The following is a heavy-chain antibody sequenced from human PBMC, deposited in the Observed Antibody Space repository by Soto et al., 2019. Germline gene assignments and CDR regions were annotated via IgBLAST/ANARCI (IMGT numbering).Heavy chain of an antibody. CDR3: ARHMQGYDFWSGYYSDYYYGMDV. D-gene: IGHD3-3*01. V-gene: IGHV5-10-1*01. J-gene: IGHJ6*02. Sequence: GESLKISCKGSGYSFTSYWISWVRQMPGKGLEWLGRIDPSDSYTNYSPSFQGHVTISADKSISTAYLQWSSLKASDTAMYYCARHMQGYDFWSGYYSDYYYGMDVWGQGTTVTVSS. CDR1: GYSFTSYW. CDR2: IDPSDSYT.